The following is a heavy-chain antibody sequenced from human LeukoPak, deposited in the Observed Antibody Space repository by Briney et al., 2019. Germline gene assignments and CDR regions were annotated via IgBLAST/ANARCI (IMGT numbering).Heavy chain of an antibody. J-gene: IGHJ4*02. CDR3: AKAVYYYDSSGYYYFDY. V-gene: IGHV3-23*01. D-gene: IGHD3-22*01. Sequence: GGSLRLSSAASGFTFSSYAMSWVRQAPGKGLEWVSAISGSGGSTYYADTVKGRFTISRDNSKNTLYLQMNSLRAEDTAVYYCAKAVYYYDSSGYYYFDYWGQGTLVTVSS. CDR2: ISGSGGST. CDR1: GFTFSSYA.